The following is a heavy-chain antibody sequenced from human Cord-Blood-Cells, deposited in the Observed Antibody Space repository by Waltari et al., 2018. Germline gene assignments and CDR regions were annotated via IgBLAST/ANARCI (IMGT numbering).Heavy chain of an antibody. CDR2: ISGSGGST. D-gene: IGHD3-16*01. J-gene: IGHJ6*03. V-gene: IGHV3-23*01. Sequence: EVQLLESGGGLVQPGGSLRLSCAASGFTFSSYAMSWVRQAPGKGLGWVSAISGSGGSTYYADSVKGRFTISRDNSKNTLYLQMNSLRAEDTAVYYCAKSGPTGETFSSYYYYYMDVWGKGTTVTVSS. CDR3: AKSGPTGETFSSYYYYYMDV. CDR1: GFTFSSYA.